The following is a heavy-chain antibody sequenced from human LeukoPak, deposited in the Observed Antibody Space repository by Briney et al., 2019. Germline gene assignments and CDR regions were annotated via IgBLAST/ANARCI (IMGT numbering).Heavy chain of an antibody. CDR3: ARRPSIAARPGAFDI. Sequence: SETLSLTCAVYGGSFSGYYWSWIRQPPGKGLEWIGEINHSGSTNYNPSLKSQVTMSVDTSKSQFSLKLSSVTAADTAVYYCARRPSIAARPGAFDIWGPGTMVTVSS. D-gene: IGHD6-6*01. CDR2: INHSGST. CDR1: GGSFSGYY. J-gene: IGHJ3*02. V-gene: IGHV4-34*01.